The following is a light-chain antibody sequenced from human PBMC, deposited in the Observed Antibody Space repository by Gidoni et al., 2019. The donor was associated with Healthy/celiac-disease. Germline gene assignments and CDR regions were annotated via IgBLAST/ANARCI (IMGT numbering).Light chain of an antibody. CDR3: QQSYSTLSLT. CDR2: AAS. V-gene: IGKV1-39*01. J-gene: IGKJ4*01. Sequence: DIQMTQYTSSLSASVGDRVTITCRASQSISSYLNWYQQKPGKAPKLLIYAASSLQSGVTSRFSGSGSGTDFTLTISSLQPEYFATYYCQQSYSTLSLTFGGGTKVEIK. CDR1: QSISSY.